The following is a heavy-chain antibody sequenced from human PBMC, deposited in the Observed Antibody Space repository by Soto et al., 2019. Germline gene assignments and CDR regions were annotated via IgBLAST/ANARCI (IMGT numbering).Heavy chain of an antibody. CDR2: IYYSGST. V-gene: IGHV4-61*01. CDR1: GGSVSSGSYY. D-gene: IGHD6-13*01. CDR3: ARARIAAVCRVDYYYDGIDV. J-gene: IGHJ6*02. Sequence: SETLSLTCTVSGGSVSSGSYYWSWIRQPPGKGLEWIGYIYYSGSTNYNPSLKSRVTISVDTSKNQFSLKLSSVTAADTAVYYCARARIAAVCRVDYYYDGIDVWGQGTTVTVS.